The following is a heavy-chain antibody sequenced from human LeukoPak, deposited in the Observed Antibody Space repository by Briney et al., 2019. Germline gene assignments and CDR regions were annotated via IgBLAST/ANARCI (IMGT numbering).Heavy chain of an antibody. CDR2: IYSSGST. V-gene: IGHV4-61*02. Sequence: SETLSLTCTVSGVSISTGSYYWSWIRQPAGKGLEWIGRIYSSGSTNYSPSFKSRVTISVGTCKNQFSLNLSSVTAADTAVYYCARGEYDSSAYWGYYFENWGQGTLVTVSS. CDR3: ARGEYDSSAYWGYYFEN. J-gene: IGHJ4*02. CDR1: GVSISTGSYY. D-gene: IGHD3-22*01.